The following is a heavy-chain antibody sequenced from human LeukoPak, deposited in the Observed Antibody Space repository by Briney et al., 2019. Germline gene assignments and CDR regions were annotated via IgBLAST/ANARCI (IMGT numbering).Heavy chain of an antibody. CDR3: ARGPYDILTGYYSPSRGAFDI. CDR2: INHSGST. CDR1: GGSFSGYY. Sequence: PSETLSLTCAVYGGSFSGYYWSWIRQPPGKGLEWIGEINHSGSTNYNPSLKSRVTISVDTSKNQFSLKLSSVTAADTAVYYCARGPYDILTGYYSPSRGAFDIWGQGTMVTASS. D-gene: IGHD3-9*01. V-gene: IGHV4-34*01. J-gene: IGHJ3*02.